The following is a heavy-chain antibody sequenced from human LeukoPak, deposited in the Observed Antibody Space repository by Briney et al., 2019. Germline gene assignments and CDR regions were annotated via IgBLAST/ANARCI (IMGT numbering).Heavy chain of an antibody. D-gene: IGHD4-17*01. V-gene: IGHV3-30*18. CDR3: AKGYGPYYYNYMDV. CDR2: IAYDGTNK. CDR1: GFTFSRYG. J-gene: IGHJ6*03. Sequence: PGGSLRLSCAASGFTFSRYGMHWVRQAPGKGLEWVAVIAYDGTNKYYADSVKGRFTISRDNSKNTLYLQMNSLRAEDTAVYYCAKGYGPYYYNYMDVWGKGTTVTVSS.